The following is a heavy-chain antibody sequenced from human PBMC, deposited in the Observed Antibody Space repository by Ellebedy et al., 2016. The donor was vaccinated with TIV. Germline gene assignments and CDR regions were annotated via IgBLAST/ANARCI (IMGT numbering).Heavy chain of an antibody. CDR2: IRSKANSYAT. CDR1: GFTFSGSA. J-gene: IGHJ4*02. D-gene: IGHD3-22*01. CDR3: TRGSSDSSAYYYGY. V-gene: IGHV3-73*01. Sequence: GESLKISCAASGFTFSGSAMHWVRQASGKGLEWVGRIRSKANSYATAYAASVKGRFTISRDDSKNTAYLQMNSLETEDTAVYYCTRGSSDSSAYYYGYWGQGTLVAVSS.